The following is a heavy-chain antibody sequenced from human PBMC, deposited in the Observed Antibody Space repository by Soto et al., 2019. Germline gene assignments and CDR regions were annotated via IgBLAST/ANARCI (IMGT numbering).Heavy chain of an antibody. D-gene: IGHD6-13*01. CDR2: INAGNGNT. Sequence: QVQLVQSGAEVKKPGASVKVSCKASGYTFTSYAMHWVRQAPGQRLEWMGWINAGNGNTKYSQKFQGRVTITRDTSASTAYMELSSLRSEDTAVYYCARDRPPEYSSCWTFDIWGQGTMVTVSS. CDR3: ARDRPPEYSSCWTFDI. V-gene: IGHV1-3*01. CDR1: GYTFTSYA. J-gene: IGHJ3*02.